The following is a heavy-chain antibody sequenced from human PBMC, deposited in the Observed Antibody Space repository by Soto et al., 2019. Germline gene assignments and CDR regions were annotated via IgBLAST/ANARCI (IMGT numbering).Heavy chain of an antibody. CDR3: ARDSFMGFDY. Sequence: SETLSLTCTVSGGSVSSGDYYWSWIRQPPGKGLEWIGRIYNSGSTNYNPSLKSRVTMSVDTSKNQFSLKLSSVTAADTAVYYCARDSFMGFDYWGQGTLVTVSS. V-gene: IGHV4-61*08. J-gene: IGHJ4*02. CDR2: IYNSGST. CDR1: GGSVSSGDYY. D-gene: IGHD2-15*01.